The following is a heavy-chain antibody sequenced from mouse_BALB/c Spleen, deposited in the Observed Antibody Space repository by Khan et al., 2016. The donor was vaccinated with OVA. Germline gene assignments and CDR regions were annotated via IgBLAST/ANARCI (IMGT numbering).Heavy chain of an antibody. CDR2: MIYSGNT. V-gene: IGHV3-8*02. D-gene: IGHD2-14*01. Sequence: EVQLQESGPSLVKPSQTLSLTCSVTGDSITSGYWSWIRKFPGNKLEYMGYMIYSGNTYYNHSLKSRISITRHTSKNQYYLQLNSVTTKDTATYYCARSTYRYAFAYWGQGTLVTVSA. J-gene: IGHJ3*01. CDR1: GDSITSGY. CDR3: ARSTYRYAFAY.